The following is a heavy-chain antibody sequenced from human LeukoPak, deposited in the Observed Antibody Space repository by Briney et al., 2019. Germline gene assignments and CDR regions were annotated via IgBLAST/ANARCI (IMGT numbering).Heavy chain of an antibody. J-gene: IGHJ6*02. CDR3: ARPTPMVRGVIDYYYGMDV. CDR1: GFTFSSYS. D-gene: IGHD3-10*01. CDR2: ISSSSSYI. V-gene: IGHV3-21*01. Sequence: GGSLRLSCAASGFTFSSYSMNWVRQAPGKGLEWVSSISSSSSYIYYADSVKGRFTISRDNAKNSLYLQMNSLRAEDTAVYYCARPTPMVRGVIDYYYGMDVWAREPWSPSP.